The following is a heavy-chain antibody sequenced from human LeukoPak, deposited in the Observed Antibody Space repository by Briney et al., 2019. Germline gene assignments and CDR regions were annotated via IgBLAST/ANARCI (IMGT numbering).Heavy chain of an antibody. Sequence: GGSLRLSCSASGFTFSAYAMYWVRPAPGKGVEYVSGISNNGGSSFYADSVKGRFTISRDNSKNTLYLQMSSLRAEDTAVYYCVKITSVTGGDCWGQGTRLTVSS. CDR2: ISNNGGSS. CDR1: GFTFSAYA. D-gene: IGHD1-1*01. V-gene: IGHV3-64D*09. CDR3: VKITSVTGGDC. J-gene: IGHJ4*02.